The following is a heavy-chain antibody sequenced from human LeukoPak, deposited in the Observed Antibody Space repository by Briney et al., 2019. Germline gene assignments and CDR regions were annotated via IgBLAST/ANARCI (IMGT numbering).Heavy chain of an antibody. V-gene: IGHV1-46*01. D-gene: IGHD4/OR15-4a*01. CDR3: ARDPNLHLTYFDY. CDR2: INPSGGST. Sequence: ASVKVSCKASGGTFSSYAISWVRQAPGQGLEWMGIINPSGGSTSYAQKFQGRVTMTRDTSTSTVYMELSSLRSEDTAVYYCARDPNLHLTYFDYWGQGTLVTVSS. J-gene: IGHJ4*02. CDR1: GGTFSSYA.